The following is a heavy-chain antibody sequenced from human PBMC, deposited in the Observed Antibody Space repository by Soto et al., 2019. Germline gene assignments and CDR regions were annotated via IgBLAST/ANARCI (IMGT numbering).Heavy chain of an antibody. CDR1: GGSISSSSYY. D-gene: IGHD3-10*01. CDR2: IYYSGST. Sequence: PSETLSLTCTVSGGSISSSSYYWGWIRQPPGKGLEWIGSIYYSGSTYYNPSLKSRVTISVDTSKNQFSLKLSSVTAADTAVYYCASLGSYYYYMDVWGKGTTVTV. CDR3: ASLGSYYYYMDV. J-gene: IGHJ6*03. V-gene: IGHV4-39*01.